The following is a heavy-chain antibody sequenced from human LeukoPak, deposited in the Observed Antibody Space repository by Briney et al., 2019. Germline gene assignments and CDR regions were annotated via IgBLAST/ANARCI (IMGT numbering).Heavy chain of an antibody. CDR1: GGSISSYY. J-gene: IGHJ4*02. CDR2: IYYSGST. CDR3: ARDPYLGSFDY. V-gene: IGHV4-59*01. Sequence: PSETLSLTCTVSGGSISSYYWSWIRQPPGKGLEWIGYIYYSGSTNYNPSLKSRVTISVDTSKNQFSLKLSSVTAADTAVYYCARDPYLGSFDYWGQGTLVTVSS. D-gene: IGHD7-27*01.